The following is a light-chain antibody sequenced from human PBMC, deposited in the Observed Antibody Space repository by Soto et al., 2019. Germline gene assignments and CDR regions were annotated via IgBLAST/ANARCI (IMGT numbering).Light chain of an antibody. Sequence: EIVLTQSPGTLSLSPGERATLSCRASQSVSSSYLAWYQQKPGQAPRLLIYGASSRATGIPDRFSGSGSGTDFTLTISRLEPEDFAVYYCQQYGRSPPGFIFGPGTKVDIQ. CDR2: GAS. CDR3: QQYGRSPPGFI. V-gene: IGKV3-20*01. J-gene: IGKJ3*01. CDR1: QSVSSSY.